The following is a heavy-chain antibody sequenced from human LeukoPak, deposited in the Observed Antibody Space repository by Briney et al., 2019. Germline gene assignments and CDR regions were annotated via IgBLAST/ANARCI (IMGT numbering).Heavy chain of an antibody. CDR3: ARDRGYGITMILHYYYYMDV. D-gene: IGHD3-22*01. V-gene: IGHV1-18*01. CDR1: GYTFTSYG. Sequence: GASVKVSCKASGYTFTSYGISWVRQAPGQGLEWMGWISAYNGNTNYAQKLQGRVTMTTDTSTSTAYMELRSLRSDDTAVYYCARDRGYGITMILHYYYYMDVWGKGTTVTVSS. CDR2: ISAYNGNT. J-gene: IGHJ6*03.